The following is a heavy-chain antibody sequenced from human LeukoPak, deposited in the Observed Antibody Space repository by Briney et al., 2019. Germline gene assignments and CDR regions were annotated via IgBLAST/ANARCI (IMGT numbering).Heavy chain of an antibody. J-gene: IGHJ5*02. CDR2: ISSSSSSTI. CDR1: GFTFSSYS. CDR3: ARDRGWLHDSDNWFDP. V-gene: IGHV3-48*01. Sequence: PGGSLRLSCAASGFTFSSYSMNWVRQAPGKGLEWVSYISSSSSSTIYYADSVKGRFTISRDNAKNSLYLQMNSLRAEDTAVYYCARDRGWLHDSDNWFDPWGQGTLVTVSS. D-gene: IGHD3-3*01.